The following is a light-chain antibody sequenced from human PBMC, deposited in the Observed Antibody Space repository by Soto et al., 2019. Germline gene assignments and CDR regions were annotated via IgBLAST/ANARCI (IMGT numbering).Light chain of an antibody. V-gene: IGKV1-5*01. J-gene: IGKJ4*01. CDR1: QSISSW. CDR2: DDS. Sequence: DIQMTHSPSTLSASVGDRVTITCRASQSISSWLAWYQQKPGKAPKLLIYDDSSLESGVPSRFSGSGSGTEFTLTISSLQPDDFATYYCQQYNSYLLSFGGGTKVEMK. CDR3: QQYNSYLLS.